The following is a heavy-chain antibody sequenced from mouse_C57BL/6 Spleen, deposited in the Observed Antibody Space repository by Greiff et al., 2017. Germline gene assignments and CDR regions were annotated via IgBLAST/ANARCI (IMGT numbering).Heavy chain of an antibody. D-gene: IGHD1-1*01. Sequence: VQLQQSGAELARPGASVKMSCKASGYTFTSYTMHWVKQRPGQGLEWLGYINPSSGYTKYNQKFTDKATLTADKSSSTAYMQLSSLTSEDSAVYYCARSGFITTEVANFDDWGTGTTGTVSA. V-gene: IGHV1-4*01. CDR1: GYTFTSYT. J-gene: IGHJ1*03. CDR2: INPSSGYT. CDR3: ARSGFITTEVANFDD.